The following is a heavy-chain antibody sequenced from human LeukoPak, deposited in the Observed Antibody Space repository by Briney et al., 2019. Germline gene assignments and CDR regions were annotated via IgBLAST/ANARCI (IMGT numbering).Heavy chain of an antibody. V-gene: IGHV4-34*01. CDR2: INHSGST. D-gene: IGHD3-16*02. J-gene: IGHJ4*02. CDR1: GGSFSGYY. Sequence: SETLSLTCAVYGGSFSGYYWSWIRQPPGKGLEWIGEINHSGSTNYNPSLKSRVTISVDTSKNQFSLKLSSVTAADTAVYYCARDRVMITFGGVIVIQKKYYFDYWGQGTLVAVSS. CDR3: ARDRVMITFGGVIVIQKKYYFDY.